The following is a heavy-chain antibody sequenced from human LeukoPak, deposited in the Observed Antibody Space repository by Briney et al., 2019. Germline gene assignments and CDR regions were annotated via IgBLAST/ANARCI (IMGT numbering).Heavy chain of an antibody. CDR2: ISGSGGST. D-gene: IGHD2-2*01. V-gene: IGHV3-23*01. CDR1: GFTFSSYA. CDR3: AKVPAAYCSSTSCYLDY. J-gene: IGHJ4*02. Sequence: GGSLRLSCAASGFTFSSYAMSWVRQAPGKGLEGVSAISGSGGSTYYADSVKGRFTISRDNSKNTLYLQMNSLRAEDTAVYYCAKVPAAYCSSTSCYLDYWGQGTLVTVSS.